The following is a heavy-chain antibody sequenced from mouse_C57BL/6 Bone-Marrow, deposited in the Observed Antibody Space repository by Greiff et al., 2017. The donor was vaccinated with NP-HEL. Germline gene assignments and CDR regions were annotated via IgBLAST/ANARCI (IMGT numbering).Heavy chain of an antibody. J-gene: IGHJ4*01. V-gene: IGHV1-64*01. CDR3: ARDWDVYAMDY. Sequence: QVQLQQPGAELVKPGASVKLSCKASGYTFTSYWMHWVKQRPGQGLEWIGMIHPNSGSTNYNEKFKSKATLTVDKSSSTAYMQLSSQTSEDSAVYYCARDWDVYAMDYWGQGTSVTVSS. CDR1: GYTFTSYW. CDR2: IHPNSGST. D-gene: IGHD4-1*01.